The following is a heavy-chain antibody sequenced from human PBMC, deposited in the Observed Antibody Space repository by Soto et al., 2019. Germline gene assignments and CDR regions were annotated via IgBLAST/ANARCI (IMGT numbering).Heavy chain of an antibody. Sequence: GGALRISFAPPWFTFIRHAMSRVRQAPGKGLEWVSAISGSGGSTYYADSVKGRFTISRDNSKNTLYLQMNSLRAEDTAVYYCANGGVRGVISRLFDPWGQGTLVTVPS. CDR3: ANGGVRGVISRLFDP. CDR1: WFTFIRHA. CDR2: ISGSGGST. D-gene: IGHD3-10*01. V-gene: IGHV3-23*01. J-gene: IGHJ5*02.